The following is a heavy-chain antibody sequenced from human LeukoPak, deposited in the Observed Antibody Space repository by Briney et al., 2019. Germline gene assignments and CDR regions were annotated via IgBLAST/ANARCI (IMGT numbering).Heavy chain of an antibody. V-gene: IGHV3-21*01. D-gene: IGHD6-13*01. CDR3: ARGPLAAAGDY. CDR2: ISSSSSYI. J-gene: IGHJ4*02. Sequence: GGSLRLSCAASGFTFSSYSMNWVRQAPGKGLEWVSSISSSSSYIYYADSVKGRFTISRDNAKNSLYQQMNSLRAEDTAVYYCARGPLAAAGDYWGQGTLVTVSS. CDR1: GFTFSSYS.